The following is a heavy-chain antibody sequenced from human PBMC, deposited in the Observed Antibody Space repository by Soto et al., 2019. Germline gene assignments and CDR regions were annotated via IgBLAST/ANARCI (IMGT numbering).Heavy chain of an antibody. CDR1: GGTFSGYA. CDR3: ARPSIAARDYYYYGMDV. V-gene: IGHV1-69*01. J-gene: IGHJ6*02. CDR2: IIPIFGTA. D-gene: IGHD6-6*01. Sequence: QVQLVQSGAEVKKPGSSVKVSCKASGGTFSGYAISWVRQAPGQGLEWMGGIIPIFGTANYAQKFQGRVTITADESTSTAYMELSSLRSEDTAVYYCARPSIAARDYYYYGMDVWGQGTTVTVSS.